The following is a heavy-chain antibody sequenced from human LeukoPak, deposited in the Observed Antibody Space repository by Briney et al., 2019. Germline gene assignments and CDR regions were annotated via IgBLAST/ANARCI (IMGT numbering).Heavy chain of an antibody. CDR3: AGWRQWLDDAFDI. CDR1: GGSFSGYY. Sequence: SETLSLTCAVYGGSFSGYYWSWIRQPPGKGLEWIGEINHSGSTNYNPSLKSRVTISVDTSKNQFSLKLSSVTAADTAVYYCAGWRQWLDDAFDIWGQGTMVTVSS. D-gene: IGHD6-19*01. CDR2: INHSGST. J-gene: IGHJ3*02. V-gene: IGHV4-34*01.